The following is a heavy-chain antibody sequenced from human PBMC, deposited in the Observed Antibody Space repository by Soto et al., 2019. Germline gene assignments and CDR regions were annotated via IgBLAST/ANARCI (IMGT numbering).Heavy chain of an antibody. CDR2: IIPIFGTA. CDR3: ARTYCSSTSCPYYYYDGMDV. V-gene: IGHV1-69*01. J-gene: IGHJ6*02. CDR1: GGTFSSYA. D-gene: IGHD2-2*01. Sequence: QVQLVQSGAEVKKPGSSVKVSCKASGGTFSSYAISWVRQAPGQGLEWMGGIIPIFGTANYAQKFQGRVTITADESTSTAYMELSSLRSEDTAVYYCARTYCSSTSCPYYYYDGMDVWGQGTTVTVSS.